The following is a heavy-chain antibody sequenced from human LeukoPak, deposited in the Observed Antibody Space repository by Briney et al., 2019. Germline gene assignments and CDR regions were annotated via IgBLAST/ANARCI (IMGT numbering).Heavy chain of an antibody. Sequence: GRSLRLSCAASGFTFDDYAMHWVRQAPGKGLEWVSGISWNSGSIGYVDSVKGRFTISRDNAKNSLYLQMNSLGGDDTAIYYCATYNSVNAREFQYWGQGTLVTVPS. CDR2: ISWNSGSI. V-gene: IGHV3-9*01. J-gene: IGHJ1*01. CDR3: ATYNSVNAREFQY. D-gene: IGHD5/OR15-5a*01. CDR1: GFTFDDYA.